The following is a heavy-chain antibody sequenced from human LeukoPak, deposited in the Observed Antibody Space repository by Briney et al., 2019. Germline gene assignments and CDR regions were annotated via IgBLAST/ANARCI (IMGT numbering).Heavy chain of an antibody. CDR3: ARPMYSGYSSSWYPGDFDY. Sequence: GRSLRLSCAASGFSFSSYAMHWVRRAPRKGLGGGAVISNDGSNKYYADSVKCRFTISRDNSKNTLYLQMNSLRAEDTAVYYCARPMYSGYSSSWYPGDFDYWGQGTLVTVSS. V-gene: IGHV3-30-3*01. CDR1: GFSFSSYA. J-gene: IGHJ4*02. D-gene: IGHD6-13*01. CDR2: ISNDGSNK.